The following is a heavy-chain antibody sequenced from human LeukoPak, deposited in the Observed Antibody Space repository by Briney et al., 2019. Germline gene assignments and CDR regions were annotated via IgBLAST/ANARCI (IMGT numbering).Heavy chain of an antibody. Sequence: ASVKVSCKASGYTFTSYYMHWVRQAPGQGLEWMGIINPSGGSTSYAQKSQGRVTMTRDTSTSTVYMELSSLRSEDTAVYYCAREQNYYGSGSYDHDAFDIWGQGTMVTVSS. CDR2: INPSGGST. D-gene: IGHD3-10*01. J-gene: IGHJ3*02. V-gene: IGHV1-46*01. CDR1: GYTFTSYY. CDR3: AREQNYYGSGSYDHDAFDI.